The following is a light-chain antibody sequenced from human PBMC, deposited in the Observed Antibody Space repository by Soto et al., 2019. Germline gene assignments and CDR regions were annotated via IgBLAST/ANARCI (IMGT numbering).Light chain of an antibody. J-gene: IGKJ1*01. CDR1: QSISNH. Sequence: DIQMTQSPSSLSASVEDRVIITCRASQSISNHLNWYQQKPGKAPKLLSFAAYSLQSGVPSRFSDSRSGPDFTLTISSLQPEDCATYYCQQSYSSPPTFGQGTKVEIK. CDR3: QQSYSSPPT. V-gene: IGKV1-39*01. CDR2: AAY.